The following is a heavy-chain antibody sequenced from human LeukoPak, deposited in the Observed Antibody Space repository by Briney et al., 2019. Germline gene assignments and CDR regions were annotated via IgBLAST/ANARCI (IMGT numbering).Heavy chain of an antibody. CDR3: ARVELVRGVTDQYYYYYMDV. D-gene: IGHD3-10*01. V-gene: IGHV1-69*01. CDR1: GGTFSSYA. Sequence: ASVKVSCKASGGTFSSYAISWVRQAPGQGLEWMGGIIPIFGTANYAQKFQGRVTITADESTSTAYMELSSLRSEDTAVYYCARVELVRGVTDQYYYYYMDVWGKGTTVTISS. CDR2: IIPIFGTA. J-gene: IGHJ6*03.